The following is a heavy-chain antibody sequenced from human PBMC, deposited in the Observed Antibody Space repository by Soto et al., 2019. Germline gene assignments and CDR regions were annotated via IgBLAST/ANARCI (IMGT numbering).Heavy chain of an antibody. D-gene: IGHD3-16*01. CDR2: IYHSGST. CDR3: ARARLRFGPFDP. J-gene: IGHJ5*02. CDR1: GGSISSGGYS. Sequence: PSETLSLTCAVSGGSISSGGYSWSWIRQPPGKGLEWIGYIYHSGSTYYNPSLKSRVTISVDRSKNQFSLKLSSVTAADTAVYYCARARLRFGPFDPWGQGTLVTVSS. V-gene: IGHV4-30-2*01.